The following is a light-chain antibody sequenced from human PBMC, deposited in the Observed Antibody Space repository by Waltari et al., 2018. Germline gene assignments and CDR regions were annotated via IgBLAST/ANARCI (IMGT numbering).Light chain of an antibody. CDR2: RAS. V-gene: IGKV1-39*01. Sequence: DIQMTQSPSSLSASVEDTVTITCQASQGIGSNLNWYQQKPGKAPELLIYRASSLQSGIPSRFSGSGSGTDFSLTISSLQPEDFATYYCQQGYSYPLTFGGGTKVEIK. J-gene: IGKJ4*01. CDR3: QQGYSYPLT. CDR1: QGIGSN.